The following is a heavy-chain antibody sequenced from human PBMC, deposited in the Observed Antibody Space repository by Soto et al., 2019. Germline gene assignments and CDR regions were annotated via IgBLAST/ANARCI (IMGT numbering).Heavy chain of an antibody. V-gene: IGHV3-30*18. CDR2: ISHDGSTK. CDR3: AKDFPSGSSRYDRFDP. Sequence: QVQLVESGGGVVQPGRSLRLSCAASGFTFSLYGIHWVRQAPGKGLEWLAVISHDGSTKYYADSVKGRFTVSRDNSKNSVYLQMNSLRGEDTAIYYCAKDFPSGSSRYDRFDPWGLGTSVIV. D-gene: IGHD6-19*01. J-gene: IGHJ5*02. CDR1: GFTFSLYG.